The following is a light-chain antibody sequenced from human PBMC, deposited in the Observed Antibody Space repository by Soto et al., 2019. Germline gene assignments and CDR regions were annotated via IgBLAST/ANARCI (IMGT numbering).Light chain of an antibody. CDR3: SSYTSSSTSVV. CDR1: SSVFGDSGY. J-gene: IGLJ2*01. Sequence: QSALTQPASVSGSPGQSITISCTGPSSVFGDSGYVSWYQQHPGRAPKLVIYDVATRPSGVSDRFSGSKSGNTASLTISGLRAEDEADYYCSSYTSSSTSVVFGGGTKLTVL. CDR2: DVA. V-gene: IGLV2-14*01.